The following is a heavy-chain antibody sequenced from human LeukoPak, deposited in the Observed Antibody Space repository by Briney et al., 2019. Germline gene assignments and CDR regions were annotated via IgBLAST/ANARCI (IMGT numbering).Heavy chain of an antibody. J-gene: IGHJ3*02. Sequence: GESPKSSCKASADIFTSYWNSWVRHMPGKGLEWMGIIYPGDSDTIYNPSFQRHVTTSANKTTSTAYVQWSSLKASDDAMYYCARGGDIMTGYYGGFDIWGQGKMVTVSS. CDR1: ADIFTSYW. CDR3: ARGGDIMTGYYGGFDI. D-gene: IGHD3-9*01. V-gene: IGHV5-51*01. CDR2: IYPGDSDT.